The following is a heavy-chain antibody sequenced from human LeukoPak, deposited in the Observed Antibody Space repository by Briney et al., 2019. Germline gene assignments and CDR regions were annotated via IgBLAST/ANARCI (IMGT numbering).Heavy chain of an antibody. CDR2: IYYSGST. CDR3: ARVRNYYDSPHLDY. Sequence: SQTLSLTCTVSGGSISSGGYYWSWIRQHPGKGLEWIVYIYYSGSTYYNPSLKSRVTISVDTSKNQFSLKLSSVTAADTAVYYCARVRNYYDSPHLDYWGQGTLVTVSS. V-gene: IGHV4-31*03. CDR1: GGSISSGGYY. J-gene: IGHJ4*02. D-gene: IGHD3-22*01.